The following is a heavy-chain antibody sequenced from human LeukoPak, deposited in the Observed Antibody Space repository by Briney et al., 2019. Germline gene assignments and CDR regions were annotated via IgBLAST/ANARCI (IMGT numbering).Heavy chain of an antibody. CDR3: ARAQFEYDSSGYFDY. Sequence: VASVKVSCKTSGYTFTGYYIHWVRQAPGQGLEWMGWINPNSGDTNYAQKFQGRVSMTGDTSISTAYMELSRLRSDDTAVYYCARAQFEYDSSGYFDYWGQGTLVTVSS. J-gene: IGHJ4*02. V-gene: IGHV1-2*02. CDR2: INPNSGDT. D-gene: IGHD3-22*01. CDR1: GYTFTGYY.